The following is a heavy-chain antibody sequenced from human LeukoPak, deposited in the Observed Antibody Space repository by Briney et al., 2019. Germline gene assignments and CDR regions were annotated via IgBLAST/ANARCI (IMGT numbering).Heavy chain of an antibody. Sequence: PSGTLSLTCTVSGGSISSYYWGWIRQPPGKGLEWIGSFYYSGSTYYNPSLKSRVTISLDTSKNQFSLKMSSVTAADTAVYYCAREGFSPVGFDYWGQGTLVTVSS. CDR3: AREGFSPVGFDY. D-gene: IGHD3-16*01. CDR2: FYYSGST. V-gene: IGHV4-39*07. CDR1: GGSISSYY. J-gene: IGHJ4*02.